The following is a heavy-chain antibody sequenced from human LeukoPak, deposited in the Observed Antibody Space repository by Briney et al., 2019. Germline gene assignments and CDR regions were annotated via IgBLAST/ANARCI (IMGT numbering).Heavy chain of an antibody. J-gene: IGHJ4*02. Sequence: PSETLSLTCTLAGASISSYYGSSVRQPPGEGRGWVVYIYYSARTNSTPSLKSRITISVDTPKNQFSPKVSSVTAADTGLYYCGRDTTGMNDYWGQGSMVSVSS. D-gene: IGHD3-10*01. CDR1: GASISSYY. CDR2: IYYSART. V-gene: IGHV4-59*01. CDR3: GRDTTGMNDY.